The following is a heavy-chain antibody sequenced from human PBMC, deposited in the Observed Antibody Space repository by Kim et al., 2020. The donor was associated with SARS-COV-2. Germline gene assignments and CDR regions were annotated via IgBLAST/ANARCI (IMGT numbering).Heavy chain of an antibody. V-gene: IGHV1-46*04. J-gene: IGHJ4*02. Sequence: YTQKLQGRVAMSRDTSTSTVYMELSSLRSEDTAMYYCVRGGIAAAGTADYWGQGSLVTVSS. CDR3: VRGGIAAAGTADY. D-gene: IGHD6-13*01.